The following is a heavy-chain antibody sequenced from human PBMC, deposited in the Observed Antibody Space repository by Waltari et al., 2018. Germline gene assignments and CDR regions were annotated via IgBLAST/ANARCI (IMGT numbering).Heavy chain of an antibody. Sequence: QVQLVQSGAEVKKPGSSVKVSCKDSGGTFSSYAIGWVRQAPGQGLEWMGGIIPIFGTANYAQKFQGRVTITADESTSTAYMELSSLRSEDTAVYYCARPGRSYCSSTSCPPHYWGQGTLVTVSS. CDR3: ARPGRSYCSSTSCPPHY. J-gene: IGHJ4*02. V-gene: IGHV1-69*13. CDR1: GGTFSSYA. D-gene: IGHD2-2*01. CDR2: IIPIFGTA.